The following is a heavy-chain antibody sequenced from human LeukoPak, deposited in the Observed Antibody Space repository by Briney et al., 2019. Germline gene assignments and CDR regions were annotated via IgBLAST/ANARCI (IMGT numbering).Heavy chain of an antibody. D-gene: IGHD3-9*01. J-gene: IGHJ4*02. CDR3: ARDPTYYDILTGYYRPMYYFDY. CDR1: GFTFSSYS. Sequence: PGGSLRLSCAASGFTFSSYSMNWVRQAPGKGLEWVSSISSSSSYIYYADSVKGRFTISRDNAKNSLYLQMNSLRAEDTAVYYCARDPTYYDILTGYYRPMYYFDYWGQGTLVTVSS. V-gene: IGHV3-21*01. CDR2: ISSSSSYI.